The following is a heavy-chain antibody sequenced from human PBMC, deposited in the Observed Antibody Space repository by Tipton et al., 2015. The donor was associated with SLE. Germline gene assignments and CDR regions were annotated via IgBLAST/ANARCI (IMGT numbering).Heavy chain of an antibody. D-gene: IGHD2-15*01. CDR3: ARGGGSPSY. V-gene: IGHV4-59*01. Sequence: TLSLTCTVSGGSISSYYWSWIRQPPGKGLEWIGYIYFTGSTNYNPSLKSRVTISVDMSKNQFSLKLTSETAADTAVYYCARGGGSPSYWGQGTLVTVSS. CDR2: IYFTGST. J-gene: IGHJ4*02. CDR1: GGSISSYY.